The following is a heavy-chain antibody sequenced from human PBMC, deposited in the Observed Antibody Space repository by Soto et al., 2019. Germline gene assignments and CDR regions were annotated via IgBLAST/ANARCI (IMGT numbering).Heavy chain of an antibody. CDR1: GGSISSSNW. CDR2: IYHSGST. V-gene: IGHV4-4*02. Sequence: SETLSLTCAVSGGSISSSNWWSWVRQPPGKGLEWIGEIYHSGSTNYNPSLKSRVTISVDKSKNQFSLKLSSVTAADTAVYYCARDPGRGGSSDDYWGQGTLVTVSS. D-gene: IGHD2-15*01. J-gene: IGHJ4*02. CDR3: ARDPGRGGSSDDY.